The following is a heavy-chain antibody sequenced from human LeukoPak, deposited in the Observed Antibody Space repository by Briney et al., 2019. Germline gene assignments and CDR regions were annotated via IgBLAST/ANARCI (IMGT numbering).Heavy chain of an antibody. CDR2: ISGSGGST. V-gene: IGHV3-23*01. J-gene: IGHJ6*03. CDR3: AKDAMYYYDRSGYYYMDV. D-gene: IGHD3-22*01. CDR1: GFTFSSYA. Sequence: GGSLSLSCAASGFTFSSYAVSWVRHAPGKGLDWVSDISGSGGSTYYADSVKGRFTISRDNSKNTLYLQMNSLRAEDTAVYYCAKDAMYYYDRSGYYYMDVWGKGTTVTVSS.